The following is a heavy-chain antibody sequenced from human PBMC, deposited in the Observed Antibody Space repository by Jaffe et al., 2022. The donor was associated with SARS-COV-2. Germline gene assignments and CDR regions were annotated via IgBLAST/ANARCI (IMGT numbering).Heavy chain of an antibody. Sequence: QVQLVQSGAEVKKPGASVKVSCKASGYTFTSYGISWVRQAPGQGLEWMGWISAYNGNTNYAQKLQGRVTMTTDTSTSTAYMELRSLRSDDTAVYYCARDLEVVVPAAILPDYYYGMDVWGQGTTVTVSS. J-gene: IGHJ6*02. D-gene: IGHD2-2*01. CDR1: GYTFTSYG. V-gene: IGHV1-18*01. CDR3: ARDLEVVVPAAILPDYYYGMDV. CDR2: ISAYNGNT.